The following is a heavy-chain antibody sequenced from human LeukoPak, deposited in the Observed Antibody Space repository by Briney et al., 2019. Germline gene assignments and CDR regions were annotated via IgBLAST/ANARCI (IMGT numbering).Heavy chain of an antibody. CDR2: IYTSGST. J-gene: IGHJ4*02. Sequence: SETLSLTCTVSGGSISSGSYYWSWIRQPAGKGLEWIGRIYTSGSTNYNPSLKSRVTISVDTSKNQFSLKLSSVTAADTAVYYCARVGIQLWLTFDYWGQGTLVTVSS. D-gene: IGHD5-18*01. V-gene: IGHV4-61*02. CDR1: GGSISSGSYY. CDR3: ARVGIQLWLTFDY.